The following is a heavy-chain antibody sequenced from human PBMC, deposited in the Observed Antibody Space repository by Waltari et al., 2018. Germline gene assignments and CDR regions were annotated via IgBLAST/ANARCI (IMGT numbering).Heavy chain of an antibody. J-gene: IGHJ3*02. CDR2: IWLDGSNK. CDR1: GSTFSSYG. Sequence: QVQLVESGGGVVQPGRSLRLSCAASGSTFSSYGMHWVRQAPGKGLEWVAVIWLDGSNKYYADSVKGRFTISRDNSKNTLYLQMNSLRDEDTAVYYCARGEREWDIVSPGAFDIWGQGTMVTVSS. D-gene: IGHD2-15*01. CDR3: ARGEREWDIVSPGAFDI. V-gene: IGHV3-33*01.